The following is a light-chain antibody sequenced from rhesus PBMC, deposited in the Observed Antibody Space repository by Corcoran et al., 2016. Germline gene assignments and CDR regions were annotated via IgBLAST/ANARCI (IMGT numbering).Light chain of an antibody. CDR2: GTS. J-gene: IGKJ2*01. CDR3: YQHSSGYS. CDR1: QSVSSY. V-gene: IGKV3-10*01. Sequence: QVILTQSPATLSLSPGERATLSCRASQSVSSYLVWYHQKPGQAPRLLIFGTSTRATGIPERFLGSGSGTDCTLTISSLEPEDVGVYHCYQHSSGYSFGQGTKVEIK.